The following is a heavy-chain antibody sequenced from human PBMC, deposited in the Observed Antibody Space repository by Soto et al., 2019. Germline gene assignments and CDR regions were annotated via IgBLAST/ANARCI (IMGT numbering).Heavy chain of an antibody. J-gene: IGHJ4*02. CDR2: IGGSGGYT. Sequence: GSLRLSCAASGFFFSSYAMSWVRQAPGKGLEWVSGIGGSGGYTSYADSVKGRFTISRDNSKNKVYLQLKSLRAEDTAVYYCAKDAAMVSSTFNYFDHWGQGALVTVSS. V-gene: IGHV3-23*01. CDR3: AKDAAMVSSTFNYFDH. D-gene: IGHD6-6*01. CDR1: GFFFSSYA.